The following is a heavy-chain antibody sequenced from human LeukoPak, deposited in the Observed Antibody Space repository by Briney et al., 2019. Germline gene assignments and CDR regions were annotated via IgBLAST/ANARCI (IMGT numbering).Heavy chain of an antibody. CDR3: TKPLARYDSSGYYPGYFDS. CDR2: LVMSGGTA. Sequence: GGSLRLSCTASGFTFRNYGMNWVRQAPGKGLEWVSGLVMSGGTANYADSVKGRFTISRDNSENTLYLQMNSLRAEDTAVYYCTKPLARYDSSGYYPGYFDSWGQGTLVTVSS. CDR1: GFTFRNYG. J-gene: IGHJ4*02. D-gene: IGHD3-22*01. V-gene: IGHV3-23*01.